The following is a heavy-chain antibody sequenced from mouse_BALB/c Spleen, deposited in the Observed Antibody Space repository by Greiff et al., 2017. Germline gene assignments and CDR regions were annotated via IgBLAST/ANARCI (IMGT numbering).Heavy chain of an antibody. V-gene: IGHV5-17*02. Sequence: VQVVESGGGLVQPGGSRKLSCAASGFTFSSFGMHWVRQAPEKGLEWVAYISSGSSTIYYADTVKGRFTISRDNPKNTLFLQMTSLRSEDTAMYYCAGAYGNYPYYAMDYWGQGTSVTVSS. CDR2: ISSGSSTI. D-gene: IGHD2-10*02. CDR3: AGAYGNYPYYAMDY. J-gene: IGHJ4*01. CDR1: GFTFSSFG.